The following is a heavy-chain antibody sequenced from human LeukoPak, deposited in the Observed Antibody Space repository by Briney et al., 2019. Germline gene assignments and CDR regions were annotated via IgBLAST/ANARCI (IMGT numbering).Heavy chain of an antibody. CDR1: GGSISSYY. D-gene: IGHD6-19*01. CDR2: IYYSGST. J-gene: IGHJ4*02. CDR3: ARAVAVAGDFDY. V-gene: IGHV4-59*01. Sequence: PSETLSLTCTVSGGSISSYYWSWIRQPPGEGRGWIGYIYYSGSTTYNPSLKSRATISVDTSKNQFSLKTSSVTAADTAVYYCARAVAVAGDFDYWGQGTLVTVSS.